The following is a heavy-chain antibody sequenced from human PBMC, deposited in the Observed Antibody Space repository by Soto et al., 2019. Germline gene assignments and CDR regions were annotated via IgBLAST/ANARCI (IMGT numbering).Heavy chain of an antibody. CDR3: ARSPGYFWSGYPHYWLDP. CDR2: IYYSGST. CDR1: GGSISSYY. Sequence: SETLSLTCTVSGGSISSYYWSWIRQPPGKGLEWIGYIYYSGSTNYNPSLKSRVTISVDTSKNQFSLKLSSVTAADTAVYYCARSPGYFWSGYPHYWLDPWGQGTLETVSS. V-gene: IGHV4-59*01. J-gene: IGHJ5*02. D-gene: IGHD3-3*01.